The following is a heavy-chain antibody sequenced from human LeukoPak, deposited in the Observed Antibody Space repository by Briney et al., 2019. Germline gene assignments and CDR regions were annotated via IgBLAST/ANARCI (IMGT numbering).Heavy chain of an antibody. CDR3: ARISVGSGWLNFDY. Sequence: SETLSLTCTVSGGSISSGGYYWSWIRQHPGKGLEWIGYIYYSGSTYYNPSLKSRVTISVDTSKNQFSLKLSSVTAADTAVYYCARISVGSGWLNFDYWGQGTLVTVSS. CDR2: IYYSGST. CDR1: GGSISSGGYY. J-gene: IGHJ4*02. D-gene: IGHD6-19*01. V-gene: IGHV4-39*01.